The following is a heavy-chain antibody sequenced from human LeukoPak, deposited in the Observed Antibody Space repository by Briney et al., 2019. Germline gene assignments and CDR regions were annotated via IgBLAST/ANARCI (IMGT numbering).Heavy chain of an antibody. D-gene: IGHD6-25*01. J-gene: IGHJ4*02. CDR1: GFTFSDYE. V-gene: IGHV3-48*03. Sequence: GGSLRLSCAASGFTFSDYEMNWVRQAPGKGLEWVSYISSDSRTIYYADSVQGRFTISRDNAKNSLYLQMKSLRAEDAAVYFCAKNSGYSWQYFFDYWGQGTLVTVSS. CDR2: ISSDSRTI. CDR3: AKNSGYSWQYFFDY.